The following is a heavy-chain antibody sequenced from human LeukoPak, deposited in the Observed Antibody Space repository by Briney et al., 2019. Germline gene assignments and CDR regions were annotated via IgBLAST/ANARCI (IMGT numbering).Heavy chain of an antibody. CDR2: IYPTDSDT. Sequence: GESLKISCKGSGYSFTNYWISWVRQMPGKGLEWMGIIYPTDSDTRYSPSFQGQVTISADKSITTAYLQWSSLKASDTAMYYCARQGPYGHYDYWGQGTLVTVSS. D-gene: IGHD4-17*01. CDR3: ARQGPYGHYDY. J-gene: IGHJ4*02. V-gene: IGHV5-51*01. CDR1: GYSFTNYW.